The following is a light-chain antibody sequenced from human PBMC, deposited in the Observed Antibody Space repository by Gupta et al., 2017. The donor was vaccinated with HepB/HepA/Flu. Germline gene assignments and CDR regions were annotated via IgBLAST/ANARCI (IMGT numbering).Light chain of an antibody. CDR2: RNN. J-gene: IGLJ2*01. V-gene: IGLV1-47*01. CDR1: SSNIGSNY. CDR3: AAWDDSLRGVV. Sequence: QSVVPQPPSASGPPGQRVTISCSGSSSNIGSNYVYWYQQLPGTAPKLLISRNNQRPSGVPDRFSGSKSGTSASLAISGLRSEDEADDYCAAWDDSLRGVVFGGGTKLTVL.